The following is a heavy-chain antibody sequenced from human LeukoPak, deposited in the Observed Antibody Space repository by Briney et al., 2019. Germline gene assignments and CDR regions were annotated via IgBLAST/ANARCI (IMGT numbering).Heavy chain of an antibody. Sequence: SETLSLTCTVSGGSFSSGGYYWSWIRQHPGKGLEWIGYIDDSRSSYYDPSLKSRVTISVDTSKNQFSLKLSSVTAADTAVYYCARESRTHYYDSSGYQYFDYWGQGTLVTVSS. V-gene: IGHV4-31*03. CDR1: GGSFSSGGYY. CDR3: ARESRTHYYDSSGYQYFDY. CDR2: IDDSRSS. J-gene: IGHJ4*02. D-gene: IGHD3-22*01.